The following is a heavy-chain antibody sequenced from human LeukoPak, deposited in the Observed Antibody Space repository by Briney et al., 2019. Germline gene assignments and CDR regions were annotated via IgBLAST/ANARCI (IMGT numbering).Heavy chain of an antibody. D-gene: IGHD3-3*01. CDR3: ARGWGISVFGVVADSWFDP. V-gene: IGHV4-4*02. Sequence: SETLSLTCAVSGGSISSSNWWSWVRQPPGKGLEWIGEIYHSGSTNYNPSLKSRVTISVDTSKNQFSLELSSVTAADAAVYYCARGWGISVFGVVADSWFDPWGQGTLVTVSS. CDR2: IYHSGST. J-gene: IGHJ5*02. CDR1: GGSISSSNW.